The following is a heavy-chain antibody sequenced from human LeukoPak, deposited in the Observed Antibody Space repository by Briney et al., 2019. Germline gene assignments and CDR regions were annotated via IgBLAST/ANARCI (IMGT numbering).Heavy chain of an antibody. V-gene: IGHV4-30-4*01. Sequence: SETLSLTCTVSGGSISSGDYYWSWIRQPPGTGLEWIGYIYYSGSTYYNPSLKSRVTISVDTSKNQFSLKLSSVTAADTGVYYCASRRDSSGYERHWGQGTLVTVSS. CDR1: GGSISSGDYY. D-gene: IGHD3-22*01. CDR3: ASRRDSSGYERH. CDR2: IYYSGST. J-gene: IGHJ4*02.